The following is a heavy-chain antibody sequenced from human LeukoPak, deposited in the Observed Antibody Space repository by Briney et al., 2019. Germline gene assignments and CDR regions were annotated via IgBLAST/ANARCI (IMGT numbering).Heavy chain of an antibody. J-gene: IGHJ3*01. CDR2: IYPGDSGP. CDR1: GYSFTNYC. Sequence: GESLKISCKVSGYSFTNYCIGWVRQMPGKGLEWMGIIYPGDSGPTDSQSFQGQVTSSVDKSINTAFLQRRILHASDTAMYYGSMSGDRVPLKDDVFDVWGQGTMVTVST. D-gene: IGHD1-26*01. CDR3: SMSGDRVPLKDDVFDV. V-gene: IGHV5-51*01.